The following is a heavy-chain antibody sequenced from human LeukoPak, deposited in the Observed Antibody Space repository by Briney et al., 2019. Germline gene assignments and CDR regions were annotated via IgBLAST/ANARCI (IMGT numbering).Heavy chain of an antibody. CDR3: ASSGDYDFYGMDV. V-gene: IGHV4-34*01. J-gene: IGHJ6*02. D-gene: IGHD3-3*01. CDR1: GGSFSGYY. Sequence: SETLSLTCAVYGGSFSGYYWSWIRQPPGKGLEWLGEINHSGSTNYNPSLKSRVTISVDTSKNQFSLKLSSVTAADTAVYYCASSGDYDFYGMDVWGQGTTVTVSS. CDR2: INHSGST.